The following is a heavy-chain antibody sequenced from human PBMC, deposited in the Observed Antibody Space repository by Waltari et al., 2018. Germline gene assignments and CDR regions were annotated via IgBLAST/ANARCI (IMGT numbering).Heavy chain of an antibody. V-gene: IGHV3-23*01. D-gene: IGHD1-26*01. CDR1: GFAFSIYA. J-gene: IGHJ4*02. Sequence: EVQLLESGGGLVQPGGSLRLSCAASGFAFSIYARSWVRQAPGKGLEWVSAISGSGDRTYYADSVKGRFTISRDNSKNTLYLQMNSLRAEDTAIYYCAKSRGSYSLDYWGQGTLVTVSS. CDR3: AKSRGSYSLDY. CDR2: ISGSGDRT.